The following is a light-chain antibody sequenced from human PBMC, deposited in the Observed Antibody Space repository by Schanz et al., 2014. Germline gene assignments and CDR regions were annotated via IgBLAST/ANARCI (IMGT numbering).Light chain of an antibody. Sequence: QSALTQPASVSGSPGQSITISCTGSSSDVGAYNYVSWYQQHPGNAPKLLIFEVSKRPSGVSNRFSGSKSANTASLTITGLQAEDEADYYCQSYDKSLHGSVFGGGTKLTVL. V-gene: IGLV2-14*01. CDR1: SSDVGAYNY. CDR2: EVS. J-gene: IGLJ3*02. CDR3: QSYDKSLHGSV.